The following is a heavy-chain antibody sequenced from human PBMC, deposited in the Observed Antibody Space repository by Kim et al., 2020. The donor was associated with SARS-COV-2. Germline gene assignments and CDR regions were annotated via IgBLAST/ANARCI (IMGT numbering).Heavy chain of an antibody. J-gene: IGHJ4*02. D-gene: IGHD2-21*01. CDR3: AREPPWGDSDEKNAADY. CDR1: GGTFSSYT. V-gene: IGHV1-69*04. Sequence: SVKVSCKASGGTFSSYTISWVRQAPGQGLEWMGRIIPILGIANYAQKFQGRVTITADKSTSTAYMELSSLRSEDTAVYYCAREPPWGDSDEKNAADYWGQGTLVTVSS. CDR2: IIPILGIA.